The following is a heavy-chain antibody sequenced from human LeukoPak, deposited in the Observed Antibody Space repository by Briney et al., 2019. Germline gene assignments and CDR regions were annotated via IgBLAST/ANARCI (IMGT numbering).Heavy chain of an antibody. CDR3: ARERRETGGYYDFWSGYYTQFPSYGMDV. CDR2: IIPIFGTA. D-gene: IGHD3-3*01. CDR1: GGTFSSYA. Sequence: SVKVSCKASGGTFSSYAISWVRQAPGQGLEWMGGIIPIFGTANYAQKFQGRVTITADESTSTAYMELSSLRSEDTAVYYCARERRETGGYYDFWSGYYTQFPSYGMDVWGQGTTVTVSS. J-gene: IGHJ6*02. V-gene: IGHV1-69*01.